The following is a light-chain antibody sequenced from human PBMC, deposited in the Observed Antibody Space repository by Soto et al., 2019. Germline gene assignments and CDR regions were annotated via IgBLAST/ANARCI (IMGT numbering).Light chain of an antibody. Sequence: DIQMTQPPSTLSASVGDRVTITCRASQSISSWLAWFQQKPGKAPNLLIYKASSLESGVPSRFSGSGSGTEFTLTISSLQPDDFATYYCQQYKAFWTFGQGTKVDI. J-gene: IGKJ1*01. CDR1: QSISSW. V-gene: IGKV1-5*03. CDR2: KAS. CDR3: QQYKAFWT.